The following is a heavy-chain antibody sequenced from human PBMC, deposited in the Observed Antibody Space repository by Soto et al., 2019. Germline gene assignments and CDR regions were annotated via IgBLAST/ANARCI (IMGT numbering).Heavy chain of an antibody. CDR2: IIPIFGTA. CDR3: ARGQYVAAAGNYYYYGMDG. V-gene: IGHV1-69*01. Sequence: QVQLVQSGAEVKKPGSSVKVSCKASGGTFSSYAISWVRQAPGQGLEWMGGIIPIFGTANYAQKFQGRVTITADESTSTAYMELSSLRSEDTAVYYCARGQYVAAAGNYYYYGMDGWGQGTTVTVSS. J-gene: IGHJ6*02. D-gene: IGHD6-13*01. CDR1: GGTFSSYA.